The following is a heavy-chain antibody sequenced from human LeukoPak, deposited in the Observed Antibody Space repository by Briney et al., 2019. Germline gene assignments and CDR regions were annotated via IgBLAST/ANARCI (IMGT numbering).Heavy chain of an antibody. CDR2: IIPIFGTA. CDR3: ARLGYSSGSDY. J-gene: IGHJ4*02. Sequence: SVKVSCKASGGTFSSYAISWVRQAPGQGLEWMGGIIPIFGTANYAQKFQGRVTITADESTSTAYMELSSLRSDDTAVYYCARLGYSSGSDYWGQGTLVTVSS. V-gene: IGHV1-69*13. CDR1: GGTFSSYA. D-gene: IGHD6-19*01.